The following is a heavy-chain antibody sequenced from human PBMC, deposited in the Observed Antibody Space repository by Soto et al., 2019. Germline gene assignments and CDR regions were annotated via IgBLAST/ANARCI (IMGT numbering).Heavy chain of an antibody. J-gene: IGHJ4*02. CDR2: ISAYNGNT. CDR3: ARVSCTIFRVVIDFHS. D-gene: IGHD3-3*01. CDR1: GYTVSSYG. Sequence: GSVKVSCKASGYTVSSYGISWVRQAPGQGLEWMGWISAYNGNTNYAQKLQGRVTVTTDTSTPTAYMELRSLSSDDTAVYYCARVSCTIFRVVIDFHSWGQGPLGTVSS. V-gene: IGHV1-18*04.